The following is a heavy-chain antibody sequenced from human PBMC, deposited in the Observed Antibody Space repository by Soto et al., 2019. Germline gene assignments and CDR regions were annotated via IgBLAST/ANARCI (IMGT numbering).Heavy chain of an antibody. CDR3: ASSRRDTAMVTSWFDP. J-gene: IGHJ5*02. V-gene: IGHV1-69*06. CDR2: IIPIFGTA. CDR1: GGTFSSYA. Sequence: QVQLVQSGAEVKKPGSSVKVSCKASGGTFSSYAISWVRQAPGQGLEWMGGIIPIFGTANYAQKFQGRVTITADKSTSTAYMELSSLRSEDTAVYYCASSRRDTAMVTSWFDPWGQGTLVTVSS. D-gene: IGHD5-18*01.